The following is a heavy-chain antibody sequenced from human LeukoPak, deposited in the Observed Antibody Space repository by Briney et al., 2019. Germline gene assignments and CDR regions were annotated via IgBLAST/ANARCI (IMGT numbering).Heavy chain of an antibody. CDR1: RFTFNSYW. CDR2: IKQDGSEK. Sequence: PGGSLRLSCAASRFTFNSYWMSWVRQAPGKGLEWVANIKQDGSEKYYVDSVKGRFTISRDNAKNSLYLQMNSLRAEDTAVYYCARVGYYYDARQVEYWGQGTLVTVSS. V-gene: IGHV3-7*01. D-gene: IGHD3-22*01. CDR3: ARVGYYYDARQVEY. J-gene: IGHJ4*02.